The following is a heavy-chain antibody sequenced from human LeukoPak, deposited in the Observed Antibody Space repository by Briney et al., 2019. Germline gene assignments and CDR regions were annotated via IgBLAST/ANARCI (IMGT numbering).Heavy chain of an antibody. Sequence: GGSLRLSCSASGFKFGNYAMSWVRRAPGKGLEWVSVIYSGGSTYYADSVKGRFTISRDNSKNTLYLQMNSLRAEDTAVYYCARDRLEYQLLGYYYYGMDVWGQGTTVTVSS. J-gene: IGHJ6*02. D-gene: IGHD2-2*01. CDR1: GFKFGNYA. CDR2: IYSGGST. CDR3: ARDRLEYQLLGYYYYGMDV. V-gene: IGHV3-66*01.